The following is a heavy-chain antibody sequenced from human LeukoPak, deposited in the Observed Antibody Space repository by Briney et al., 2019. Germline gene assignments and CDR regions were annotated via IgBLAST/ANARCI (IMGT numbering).Heavy chain of an antibody. D-gene: IGHD1-14*01. CDR1: GFTFSSYG. CDR2: IWHDGSNK. J-gene: IGHJ4*02. CDR3: ARDGEPFQWNCDF. Sequence: PGGSLRLSCAASGFTFSSYGIHWVRQAPGKGLEWVAIIWHDGSNKYYLDSVKGRFAISRDNSKNTVYLQMNSLRVEDTAMYYCARDGEPFQWNCDFWGQGTLVTVSS. V-gene: IGHV3-33*01.